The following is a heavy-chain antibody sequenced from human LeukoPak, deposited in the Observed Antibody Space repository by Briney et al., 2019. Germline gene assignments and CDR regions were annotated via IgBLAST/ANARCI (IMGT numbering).Heavy chain of an antibody. V-gene: IGHV3-9*01. J-gene: IGHJ4*02. CDR1: GFTFDDYA. D-gene: IGHD1-26*01. CDR3: AKDLHTGNAWEYYFDY. Sequence: GRSLRLSCAASGFTFDDYAMHWVRQAPGKGLEWVSGISWNSGSIGYADSVKGRFTISRDNAKNSLYLQMNSLRAEDTALYYCAKDLHTGNAWEYYFDYWGQGTLVTVSS. CDR2: ISWNSGSI.